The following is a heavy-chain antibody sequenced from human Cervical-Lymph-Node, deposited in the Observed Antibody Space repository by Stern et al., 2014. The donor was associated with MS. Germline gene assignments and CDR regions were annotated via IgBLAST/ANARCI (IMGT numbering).Heavy chain of an antibody. J-gene: IGHJ4*02. Sequence: QVQLVQSGGGVVQPGRSLRLSCAASGFTFSNYGMHWVRQAPGKGLEGLAVIWYDGNKKYYADSVKGRFTISRDNSKNTLFLQMSSLTAEDTALYYCARGNWNYEGMGYWGQGTLVTVS. D-gene: IGHD1-7*01. CDR3: ARGNWNYEGMGY. V-gene: IGHV3-33*01. CDR1: GFTFSNYG. CDR2: IWYDGNKK.